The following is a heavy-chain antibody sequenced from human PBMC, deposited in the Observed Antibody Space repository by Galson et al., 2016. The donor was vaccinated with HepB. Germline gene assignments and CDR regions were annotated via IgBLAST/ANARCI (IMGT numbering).Heavy chain of an antibody. D-gene: IGHD4-23*01. CDR1: GFIFSRYW. CDR2: INSDGSGT. V-gene: IGHV3-74*01. CDR3: VRDHSVVPTTAYNWFDP. J-gene: IGHJ5*02. Sequence: SLRLSCAASGFIFSRYWMHWVRQVPGKGLVWVSRINSDGSGTSYADSVKGRFTISRDNAKNTLYLQMNSLRVEDTAVYFCVRDHSVVPTTAYNWFDPWGRGTLVTVSS.